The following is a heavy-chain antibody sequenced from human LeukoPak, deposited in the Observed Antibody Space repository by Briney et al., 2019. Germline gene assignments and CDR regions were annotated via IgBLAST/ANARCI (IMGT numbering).Heavy chain of an antibody. V-gene: IGHV3-74*01. CDR3: AREGRVSGYDFDY. CDR1: GCSFSSYW. D-gene: IGHD5-12*01. CDR2: INSDGSST. Sequence: PGGSLRLSCAASGCSFSSYWMHWVRQAPGKGLVWVSRINSDGSSTTYADSVKGRFTISRDNAKNTLYLQMNSLRVEDTAVYYCAREGRVSGYDFDYWGQGNLVTVSS. J-gene: IGHJ4*02.